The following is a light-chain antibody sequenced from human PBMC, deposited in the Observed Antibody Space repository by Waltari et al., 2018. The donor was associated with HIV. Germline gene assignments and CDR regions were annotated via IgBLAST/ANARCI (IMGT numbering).Light chain of an antibody. J-gene: IGLJ2*01. CDR3: SAWDSSLSAVV. CDR2: RNN. Sequence: QAGLTQPPSVSKGLSQTAKPTCTGNSNNVGNHGAAWLQQHQGHPPKLLFYRNNNRPSGISERFSASRSGNTASLTITGLQPEDEADYFCSAWDSSLSAVVFGGGTTLTVL. V-gene: IGLV10-54*04. CDR1: SNNVGNHG.